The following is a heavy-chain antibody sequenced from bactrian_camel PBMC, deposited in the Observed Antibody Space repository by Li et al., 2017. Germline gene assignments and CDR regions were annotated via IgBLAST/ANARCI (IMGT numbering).Heavy chain of an antibody. D-gene: IGHD7*01. J-gene: IGHJ4*01. CDR1: GYTYSRYC. CDR3: AAVRAYHGRWHESHIYKY. V-gene: IGHV3S1*01. Sequence: HVQLVASGGGSVQAGGSLRLSCAASGYTYSRYCMAWFRQTPGKGCEGVAFTSSFANTIYADSVKGRFTISRDNAENTVYLQMSDLKPEDTAMYYCAAVRAYHGRWHESHIYKYWGHGTQVTVS. CDR2: FTSSFANT.